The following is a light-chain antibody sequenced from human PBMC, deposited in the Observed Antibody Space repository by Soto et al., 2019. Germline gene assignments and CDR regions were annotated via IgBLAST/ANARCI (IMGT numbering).Light chain of an antibody. V-gene: IGKV1-5*03. J-gene: IGKJ1*01. CDR2: KAS. Sequence: DIRMTQSPSTLSASVGDRVSITCRASQSISAWLAWYQQKPGKAPRLLIYKASTLEIGVPSRFSGSGSGTEFTLTISSLQPDDVATYYCQQYNEYSWTFGQGTKVDIK. CDR1: QSISAW. CDR3: QQYNEYSWT.